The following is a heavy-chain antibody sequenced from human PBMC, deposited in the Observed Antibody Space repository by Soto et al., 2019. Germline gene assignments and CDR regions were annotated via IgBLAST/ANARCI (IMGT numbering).Heavy chain of an antibody. CDR3: ARDMDYYYGSGPGTGHGV. CDR1: GYTFTAYC. CDR2: INPNSGDT. V-gene: IGHV1-2*02. D-gene: IGHD3-10*01. Sequence: ASVKGSCKASGYTFTAYCVQWVRQAPVQGLQWMGWINPNSGDTKYAQEFQGRVTLTRDTSISTVYMERSRLTSDDTAVYYCARDMDYYYGSGPGTGHGVWGQGTTVTVSS. J-gene: IGHJ6*02.